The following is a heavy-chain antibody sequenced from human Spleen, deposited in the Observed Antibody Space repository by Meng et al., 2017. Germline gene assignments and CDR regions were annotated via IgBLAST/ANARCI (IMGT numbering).Heavy chain of an antibody. Sequence: ASVKVSCKASGYTFTTSGISWVRQAPGQGLEWMGWISAYNANTNYAQKFQGRVTMTTDTSTSTAYMELRSLRSDDTAVYYCAGVMTTVLTRGYFYGMDVWGQGTTVTVSS. J-gene: IGHJ6*02. CDR2: ISAYNANT. D-gene: IGHD4-23*01. CDR3: AGVMTTVLTRGYFYGMDV. CDR1: GYTFTTSG. V-gene: IGHV1-18*01.